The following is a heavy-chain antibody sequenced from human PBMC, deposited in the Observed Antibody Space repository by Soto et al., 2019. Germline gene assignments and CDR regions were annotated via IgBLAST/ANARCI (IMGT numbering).Heavy chain of an antibody. V-gene: IGHV4-31*03. CDR2: IYYSGST. CDR1: GGSISSGGYY. J-gene: IGHJ5*02. D-gene: IGHD2-2*01. CDR3: ARAAMEYWFDP. Sequence: TSETLSLTCTVSGGSISSGGYYWSWIRQHPGKGLEWIGYIYYSGSTYYNPSLKSRVTISVDTSKNQFSLKLSSVTAADTAVYYCARAAMEYWFDPWGQGTLVTVSS.